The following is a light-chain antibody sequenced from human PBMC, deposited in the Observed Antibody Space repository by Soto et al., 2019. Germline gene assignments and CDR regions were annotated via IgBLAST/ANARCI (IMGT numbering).Light chain of an antibody. Sequence: EIVLTQSPGTLSLSPGERATLSCRASQSVSSNYLAWYQQKPGQAPRLLIYGASSRATGIPDRFSGSGSGTDFPLTISRLEPEDFAVYYCQQYGRSPGAFGPGTEVDIK. CDR2: GAS. CDR3: QQYGRSPGA. V-gene: IGKV3-20*01. J-gene: IGKJ3*01. CDR1: QSVSSNY.